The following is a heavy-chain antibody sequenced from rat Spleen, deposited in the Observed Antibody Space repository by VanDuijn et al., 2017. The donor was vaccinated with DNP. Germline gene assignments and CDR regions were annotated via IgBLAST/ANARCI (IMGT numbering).Heavy chain of an antibody. D-gene: IGHD5-1*01. Sequence: EVQLVESGGGLVQPGRSLKLSCAASGFTFSDYYMAWVRQAPTKGLDWVASISYDGGSTFYREYVKGRFTISRDNAKSSLYLQMDSLRSEDTATYYCARGSGSYYWYFDFWGPGTMVTVSS. V-gene: IGHV5-20*01. J-gene: IGHJ1*01. CDR3: ARGSGSYYWYFDF. CDR2: ISYDGGST. CDR1: GFTFSDYY.